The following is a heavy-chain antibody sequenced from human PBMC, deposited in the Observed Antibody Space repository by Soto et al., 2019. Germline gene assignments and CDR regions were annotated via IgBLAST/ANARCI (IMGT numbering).Heavy chain of an antibody. CDR1: GYIFTNYG. Sequence: ASVKVSCKASGYIFTNYGISWVRQAPGQGLEWMGWISDYNGNTKYAQKFQGRVTMTTETSTRTAYMELRSLSSDDTAVYYCARDPNDIVVVPSANFCYYYYGMDVWGQGTTVTVSS. D-gene: IGHD2-2*01. CDR2: ISDYNGNT. V-gene: IGHV1-18*01. CDR3: ARDPNDIVVVPSANFCYYYYGMDV. J-gene: IGHJ6*02.